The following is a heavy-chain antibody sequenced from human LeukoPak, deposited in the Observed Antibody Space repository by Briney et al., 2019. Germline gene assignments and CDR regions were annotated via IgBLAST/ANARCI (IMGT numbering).Heavy chain of an antibody. CDR3: AREAVAGTRWGDY. V-gene: IGHV3-48*03. D-gene: IGHD6-19*01. CDR2: ISSSGSTI. Sequence: GGSLRLSCAASGFTFSSYEMSWVRQAPGKGLEWVSYISSSGSTIYYADSVKGRFTISRDNAKNSLYLQMNSLRAEDTAVYYCAREAVAGTRWGDYWGQGTLVTVSS. J-gene: IGHJ4*02. CDR1: GFTFSSYE.